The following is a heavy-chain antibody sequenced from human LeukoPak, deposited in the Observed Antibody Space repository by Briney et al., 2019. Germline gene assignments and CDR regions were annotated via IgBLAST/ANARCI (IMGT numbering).Heavy chain of an antibody. J-gene: IGHJ4*02. CDR1: GFTFSTYA. CDR2: SGRGGAT. Sequence: GGSLRLSCAASGFTFSTYAVSWVRQPPGKGLEWVSTSGRGGATNYADSVKGRFTISRDNSKNNLYLQMNSLRVEDTAVYYCAKVSRSGWYMEDYWGQGTLVTVSS. D-gene: IGHD6-19*01. CDR3: AKVSRSGWYMEDY. V-gene: IGHV3-23*01.